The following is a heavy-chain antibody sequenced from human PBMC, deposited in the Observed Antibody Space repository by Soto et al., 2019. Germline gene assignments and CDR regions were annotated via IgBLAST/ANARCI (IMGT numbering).Heavy chain of an antibody. V-gene: IGHV3-15*05. Sequence: GGSQRLSCIASEFNFKDADRSWVRQAPGKGPEWVGRIKSESGGGTTDYLAPVKDRFTISRDDSKNTLYLQMNSLRAEDTAVYYCVRDMQLWRLDSWGQGTLVTVSS. J-gene: IGHJ4*02. CDR1: EFNFKDAD. CDR3: VRDMQLWRLDS. CDR2: IKSESGGGTT. D-gene: IGHD2-15*01.